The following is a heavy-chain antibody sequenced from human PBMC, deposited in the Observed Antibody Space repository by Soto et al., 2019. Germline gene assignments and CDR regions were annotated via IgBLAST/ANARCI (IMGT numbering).Heavy chain of an antibody. CDR3: AHRRGSSWYD. J-gene: IGHJ4*02. V-gene: IGHV1-3*01. D-gene: IGHD6-13*01. CDR2: TNAGNGNT. CDR1: GYTFTSYA. Sequence: ASVKVSCKASGYTFTSYAMHWVRQAPGQRLEWMGWTNAGNGNTKYSQKFQGRVTITRDTSASTAYMELSSLRSEDTATYYCAHRRGSSWYDWGQGTLVTVSS.